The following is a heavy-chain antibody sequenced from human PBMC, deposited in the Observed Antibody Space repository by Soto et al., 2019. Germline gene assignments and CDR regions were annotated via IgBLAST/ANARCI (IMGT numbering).Heavy chain of an antibody. D-gene: IGHD6-6*01. CDR2: INPSGGST. CDR1: GYTFTSYY. J-gene: IGHJ6*02. CDR3: ATLGNIAARPHYYYYGMDV. Sequence: ASVNVSCKASGYTFTSYYIHWVRQAPGQGLEWMGIINPSGGSTSYAQKFQGRVTMTRDTSTSTVYMELSSLRSEDTAVYYCATLGNIAARPHYYYYGMDVWGQGTTVTVSS. V-gene: IGHV1-46*01.